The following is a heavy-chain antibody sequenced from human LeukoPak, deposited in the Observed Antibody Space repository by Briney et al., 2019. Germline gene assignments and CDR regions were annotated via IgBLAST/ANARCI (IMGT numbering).Heavy chain of an antibody. J-gene: IGHJ4*02. D-gene: IGHD1-26*01. CDR3: ASLRAIATFDY. Sequence: SQTLSLTCTVSGGSISSGDYYWSWIRQPPGKGLEWIGYIYYSGSTYYNPSLKSRVTISVDTSKNQFSLKLSSVTAADTAVYYCASLRAIATFDYWGQGNPGHRLL. CDR1: GGSISSGDYY. CDR2: IYYSGST. V-gene: IGHV4-30-4*08.